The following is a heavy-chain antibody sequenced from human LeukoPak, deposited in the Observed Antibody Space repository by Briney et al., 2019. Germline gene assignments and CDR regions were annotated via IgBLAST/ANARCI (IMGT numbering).Heavy chain of an antibody. CDR1: GGSFSGYY. Sequence: SETLSLTCAVYGGSFSGYYWSWIRQPPGKGLEWIGEINHSGSTNYNPSLKSRVTISVDTSKNQFSLKLSSVTAADTAVYYCARGRSYDSSGYYGAYFDYWGQGTLVTVSS. CDR3: ARGRSYDSSGYYGAYFDY. V-gene: IGHV4-34*01. J-gene: IGHJ4*02. CDR2: INHSGST. D-gene: IGHD3-22*01.